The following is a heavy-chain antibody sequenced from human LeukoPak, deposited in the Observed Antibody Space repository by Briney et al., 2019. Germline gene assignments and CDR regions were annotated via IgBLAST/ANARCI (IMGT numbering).Heavy chain of an antibody. Sequence: SETLSLTCTVSGGSISGTSYYWGWIRQPPGKGLEWIGSIYYSGSTYYNPSLKSRVTISVDTSKNQFSLKLSSVTAADTAVYYCARRAAAKKNFNWFDPWGQGTLVTVSS. CDR1: GGSISGTSYY. CDR3: ARRAAAKKNFNWFDP. D-gene: IGHD6-13*01. J-gene: IGHJ5*02. CDR2: IYYSGST. V-gene: IGHV4-39*07.